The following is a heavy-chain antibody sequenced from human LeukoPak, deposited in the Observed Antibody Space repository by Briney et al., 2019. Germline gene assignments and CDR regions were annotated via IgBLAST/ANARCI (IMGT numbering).Heavy chain of an antibody. CDR2: IYYSGST. CDR3: ARQGVNYNILTGYYPDAFDI. Sequence: SETLSLTCTVSGGSISSSGYYWGWIRQPPGKGLEWIGSIYYSGSTYYNPSLKSRVTISVDTSKNQFSLKLSSVTAADTAVYYCARQGVNYNILTGYYPDAFDIWGQGTMVTVSS. CDR1: GGSISSSGYY. J-gene: IGHJ3*02. V-gene: IGHV4-39*01. D-gene: IGHD3-9*01.